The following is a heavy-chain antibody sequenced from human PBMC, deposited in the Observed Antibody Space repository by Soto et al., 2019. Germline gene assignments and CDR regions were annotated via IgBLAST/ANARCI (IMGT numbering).Heavy chain of an antibody. Sequence: SQTLSLTDAICGGSVSSYTAAWNWIRSSPSRGLEWLGRTYYRSNWRHDYAVSVKSRITVNPDTSKNHFSLQLNSVTPDDTAVYYCARGVAGSGFDLWGQGTLVTVSS. D-gene: IGHD6-19*01. V-gene: IGHV6-1*01. CDR2: TYYRSNWRH. CDR1: GGSVSSYTAA. J-gene: IGHJ4*02. CDR3: ARGVAGSGFDL.